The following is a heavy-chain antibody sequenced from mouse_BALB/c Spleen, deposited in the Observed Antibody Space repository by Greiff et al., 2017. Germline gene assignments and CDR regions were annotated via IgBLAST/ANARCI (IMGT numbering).Heavy chain of an antibody. V-gene: IGHV2-6-4*01. CDR3: AKPYDYDGAWFAY. CDR1: GFSLSRYS. Sequence: VKLMESGPGLVAPSQSLSITCTVSGFSLSRYSVHWVRQPPGKGLEWLGMIWGGGSTDYNSAHTSRLSISKDNSKSQVFLKMNSLQTDDTAMYYCAKPYDYDGAWFAYWGQGTLVTVSA. J-gene: IGHJ3*01. D-gene: IGHD2-4*01. CDR2: IWGGGST.